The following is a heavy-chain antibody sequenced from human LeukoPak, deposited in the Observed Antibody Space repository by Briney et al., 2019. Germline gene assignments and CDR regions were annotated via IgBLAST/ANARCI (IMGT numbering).Heavy chain of an antibody. CDR3: ARAGFETRGGPGLFSSSWFRPDWFDP. D-gene: IGHD6-13*01. CDR2: ISRSSSYI. J-gene: IGHJ5*02. Sequence: PGGSLRLSCAASGFTFSSYSMNWVRQAPGKGLEWVSSISRSSSYIYYADSVKGRFTISRDNAKNSLYLQMNSLRAEDTAAYYCARAGFETRGGPGLFSSSWFRPDWFDPWGKGTQCPVSS. V-gene: IGHV3-21*01. CDR1: GFTFSSYS.